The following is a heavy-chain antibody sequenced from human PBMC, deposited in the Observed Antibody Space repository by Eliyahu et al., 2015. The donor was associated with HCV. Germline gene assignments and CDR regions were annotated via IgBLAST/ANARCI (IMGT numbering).Heavy chain of an antibody. D-gene: IGHD1-1*01. CDR1: GFXFSNAW. Sequence: EVQLVESGGGLVKPGGSLRLSCAASGFXFSNAWMSWVRQAPGKGLEWVGRIKSKTDGGTTDYAAPVKGRFTISRDDSKNTLYLQMNSLKTEDTAVYYCTTALGTWTYYFDYWGQGTLVTVSS. CDR3: TTALGTWTYYFDY. J-gene: IGHJ4*02. CDR2: IKSKTDGGTT. V-gene: IGHV3-15*01.